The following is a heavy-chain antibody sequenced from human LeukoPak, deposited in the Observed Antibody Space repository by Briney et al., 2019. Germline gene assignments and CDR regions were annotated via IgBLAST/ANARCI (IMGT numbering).Heavy chain of an antibody. V-gene: IGHV3-23*01. CDR2: ITGGGGST. D-gene: IGHD3-22*01. Sequence: GGSLRLACAASGFTFSSYGMSWVRQAPVKGLEDVSTITGGGGSTYYADSVKGRFTISRDNSKNTLYLQMNGLIADDTAVYYCVSSSGFHAYWGQGTLVTVSS. CDR1: GFTFSSYG. J-gene: IGHJ4*02. CDR3: VSSSGFHAY.